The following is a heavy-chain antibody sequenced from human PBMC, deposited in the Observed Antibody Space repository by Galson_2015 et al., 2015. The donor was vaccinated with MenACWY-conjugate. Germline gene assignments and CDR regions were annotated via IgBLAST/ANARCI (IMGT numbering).Heavy chain of an antibody. J-gene: IGHJ3*02. CDR2: ISYDGSNK. CDR1: GFTFSSYG. V-gene: IGHV3-30*03. D-gene: IGHD3-10*01. CDR3: ARAIWFGESDDAFDI. Sequence: SLRLSCAASGFTFSSYGMHWVRQAPGKGLEWVAVISYDGSNKYYADSVKGRFTISRGNAKNSLYLQMNSLRAEDTAVYYCARAIWFGESDDAFDIWGQGTMVTVSS.